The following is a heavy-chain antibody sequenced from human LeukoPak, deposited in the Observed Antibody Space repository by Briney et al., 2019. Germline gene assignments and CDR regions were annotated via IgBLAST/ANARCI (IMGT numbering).Heavy chain of an antibody. CDR2: ISSNGGST. Sequence: GGSLRLSCAASGFTFSSYAMHWVCQAPGKGLEYVSAISSNGGSTYYANSVKGRFTISRDNSKNTLYLQMNSLRAEDTAVYYCAKSGYRSSWHLHFDYWGQGTLVTVSS. V-gene: IGHV3-64*01. CDR3: AKSGYRSSWHLHFDY. CDR1: GFTFSSYA. D-gene: IGHD6-13*01. J-gene: IGHJ4*02.